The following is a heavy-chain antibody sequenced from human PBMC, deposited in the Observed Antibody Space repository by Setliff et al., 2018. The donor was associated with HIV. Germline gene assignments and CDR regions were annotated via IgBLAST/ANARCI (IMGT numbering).Heavy chain of an antibody. CDR3: ARQPRGYSYGDGVYLDY. V-gene: IGHV5-10-1*01. D-gene: IGHD5-18*01. Sequence: PGESLKISCKGSGYSFTNYWINWVRQMPGKGLGWMGRIDPSDFYIKYSPSFQGHVTISADRSITTAYLQWSSLRASDTATYYCARQPRGYSYGDGVYLDYWGQGTPVTVSS. CDR2: IDPSDFYI. CDR1: GYSFTNYW. J-gene: IGHJ4*02.